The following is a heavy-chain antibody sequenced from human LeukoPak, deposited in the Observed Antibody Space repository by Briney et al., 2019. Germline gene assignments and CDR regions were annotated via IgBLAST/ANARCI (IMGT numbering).Heavy chain of an antibody. CDR3: ARHGRYSSSPSGWSDY. CDR1: GYSFTDYW. CDR2: IYPSDSDI. V-gene: IGHV5-51*01. Sequence: GESLKISCKGSGYSFTDYWIGWVRQMPGKGLEWMGIIYPSDSDIRYSPSFKGQVTISADKSITTAYLEWSSLQASDTAMYYCARHGRYSSSPSGWSDYRGQGTMVTVSS. J-gene: IGHJ4*02. D-gene: IGHD6-6*01.